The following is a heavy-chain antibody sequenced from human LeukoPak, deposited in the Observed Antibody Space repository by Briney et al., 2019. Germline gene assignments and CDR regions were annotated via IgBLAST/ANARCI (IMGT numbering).Heavy chain of an antibody. V-gene: IGHV4-61*01. J-gene: IGHJ4*02. CDR1: GGSVSNSLYY. D-gene: IGHD5-18*01. CDR3: ARVLRAASWRSYDY. Sequence: SSETLSLTCTVSGGSVSNSLYYWSWIRQPPGKGLEWIGYIYYRGDTNYNPSLKSRVIISIDTSSNQFSLRLNSMTAADTAVYYCARVLRAASWRSYDYWGQGSLVTVSS. CDR2: IYYRGDT.